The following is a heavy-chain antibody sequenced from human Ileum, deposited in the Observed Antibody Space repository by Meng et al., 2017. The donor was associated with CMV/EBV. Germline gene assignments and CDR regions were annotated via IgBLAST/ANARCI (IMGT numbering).Heavy chain of an antibody. CDR1: DGSISSYY. V-gene: IGHV4-4*07. CDR2: IHTSGTT. D-gene: IGHD2-2*01. J-gene: IGHJ4*02. CDR3: AREKSSCTSSTCYGVDS. Sequence: QVRLPASGPGWVKPSDTLSLTCTVSDGSISSYYWSWIRQSAGKGLEWIGRIHTSGTTNYNPSLKSRVTLSLDTSKDQFSLKLTSVTAADTAVYYCAREKSSCTSSTCYGVDSWGQGTLVTVSS.